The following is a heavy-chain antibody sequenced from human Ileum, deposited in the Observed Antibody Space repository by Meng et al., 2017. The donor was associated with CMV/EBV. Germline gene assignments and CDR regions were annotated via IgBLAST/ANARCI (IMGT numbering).Heavy chain of an antibody. J-gene: IGHJ4*02. CDR2: ISVYNGNT. CDR3: ARDSRAYYYGPGSYYFDY. CDR1: FTNYA. D-gene: IGHD3-10*01. V-gene: IGHV1-18*01. Sequence: FTNYAISWVRQDPGQGLEWMGWISVYNGNTNYAQKFQGRVTLTTDTSTSTAYLELRSLRSDDTAVYYCARDSRAYYYGPGSYYFDYWGQGTLVTVSS.